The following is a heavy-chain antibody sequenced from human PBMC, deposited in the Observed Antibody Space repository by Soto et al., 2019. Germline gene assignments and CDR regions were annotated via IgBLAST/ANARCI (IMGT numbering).Heavy chain of an antibody. Sequence: GGSLRLSCAASGFTFSSYAMSWVRQAPGKGLEWVSAISGSGGSTYYADSVKSRFTISRDNSKNTLYLQMNSLRAEDTAVYYCAKDNYYGSGSYSRSFDYWGQGTLVTVSS. CDR1: GFTFSSYA. CDR2: ISGSGGST. V-gene: IGHV3-23*01. J-gene: IGHJ4*02. D-gene: IGHD3-10*01. CDR3: AKDNYYGSGSYSRSFDY.